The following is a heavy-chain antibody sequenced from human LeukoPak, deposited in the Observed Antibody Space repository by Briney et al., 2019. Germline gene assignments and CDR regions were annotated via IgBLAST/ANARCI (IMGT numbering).Heavy chain of an antibody. CDR3: ARTTKGYCSGGACYGLDYFDY. J-gene: IGHJ4*02. CDR2: LYTSGST. D-gene: IGHD2-15*01. CDR1: GASISSYY. Sequence: SETLSLTCSVSGASISSYYGSWIRQPAGGGLEWIGRLYTSGSTDYNPSLKSRVTISVDKSQIHFSLRLSSVTAADTAVYYCARTTKGYCSGGACYGLDYFDYWGQGILVTVSS. V-gene: IGHV4-4*07.